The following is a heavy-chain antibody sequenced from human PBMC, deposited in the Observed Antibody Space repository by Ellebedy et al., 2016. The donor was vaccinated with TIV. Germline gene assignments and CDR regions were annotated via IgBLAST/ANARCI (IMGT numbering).Heavy chain of an antibody. CDR1: GFSLSTSGMC. CDR2: IEWDADK. D-gene: IGHD3-10*01. V-gene: IGHV2-70*11. Sequence: SGPTLVKPTQTLTLTCTFSGFSLSTSGMCVSWIRQPPGKALEWLARIEWDADKYTITSLKTRLTISKDTSKNQVVLTMTNMDPVDTATYYCARERYSYGSGKGPAMAYYGMDVWGQGTAVTVSS. CDR3: ARERYSYGSGKGPAMAYYGMDV. J-gene: IGHJ6*02.